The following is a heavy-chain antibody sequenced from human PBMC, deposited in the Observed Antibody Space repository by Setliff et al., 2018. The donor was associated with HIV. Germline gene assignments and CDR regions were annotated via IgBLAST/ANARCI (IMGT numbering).Heavy chain of an antibody. CDR3: ARNIDMHYDFWSAYDY. D-gene: IGHD3-3*01. CDR2: INVNNDAT. V-gene: IGHV1-2*02. Sequence: ASVKVSCKASGYTFTSHYIHGVRQAPGQGLEWMGWINVNNDATNYAQKFQGRVSMTRDTSISTAYMELRSLTSDDTAVYYCARNIDMHYDFWSAYDYWGQGALVTVSS. CDR1: GYTFTSHY. J-gene: IGHJ4*02.